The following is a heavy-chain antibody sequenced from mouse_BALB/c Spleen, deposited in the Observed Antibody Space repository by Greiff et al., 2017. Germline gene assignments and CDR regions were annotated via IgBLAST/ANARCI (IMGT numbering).Heavy chain of an antibody. Sequence: QVQLKQSGAELARPGASVKLSCKASGYTFTSYWMQWVKQRPGQGLEWIGAIYPGDGDTRYTQKFKGKATLTADKSSSTAYMQLSSLASEDSAVYYCARSMTARAMDYWGQGTSVTVSS. V-gene: IGHV1-87*01. J-gene: IGHJ4*01. CDR2: IYPGDGDT. D-gene: IGHD3-2*01. CDR1: GYTFTSYW. CDR3: ARSMTARAMDY.